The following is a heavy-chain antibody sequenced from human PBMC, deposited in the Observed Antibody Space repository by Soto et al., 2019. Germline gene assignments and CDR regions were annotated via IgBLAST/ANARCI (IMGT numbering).Heavy chain of an antibody. CDR3: AEGYDILTGYTVY. V-gene: IGHV1-69*02. J-gene: IGHJ4*02. D-gene: IGHD3-9*01. CDR1: EYTFNDYS. CDR2: IIPIRGIA. Sequence: ASVKVSCKASEYTFNDYSLHWVRQAPGQGLEWMGRIIPIRGIANYAQKFQGRVTITADTSTSTAYMELSSLRSEDTAVYYCAEGYDILTGYTVYWGQGTLVTVSS.